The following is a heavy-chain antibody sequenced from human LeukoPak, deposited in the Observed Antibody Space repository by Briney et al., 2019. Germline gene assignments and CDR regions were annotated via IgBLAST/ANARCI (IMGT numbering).Heavy chain of an antibody. Sequence: ASVKVSCKASGYTSTSYGISWVRQAPGQGLEWMGWISAYNGNTNYAQKLQGRVTMTTDTSTSTAYMELRSLRSDDTAVYYCARARGIAVAGTTGDYWGQGTLVTVSS. J-gene: IGHJ4*02. V-gene: IGHV1-18*01. CDR1: GYTSTSYG. D-gene: IGHD6-19*01. CDR2: ISAYNGNT. CDR3: ARARGIAVAGTTGDY.